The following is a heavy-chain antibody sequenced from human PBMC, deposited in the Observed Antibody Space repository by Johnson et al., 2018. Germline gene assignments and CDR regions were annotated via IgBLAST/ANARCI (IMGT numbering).Heavy chain of an antibody. CDR2: ISYHGNDI. D-gene: IGHD3-16*01. CDR3: AKDSDGGWGWGNYMDV. Sequence: QVQLVESGGSVVQPGGSLTLSCAASGFTFRRYGMHWVRQAPGRGLEWVAIISYHGNDIYYGESVKGRFTISRDNSKNTLSLQMNSLGVEDTAVYYCAKDSDGGWGWGNYMDVWGEGTTVIVSS. CDR1: GFTFRRYG. V-gene: IGHV3-30*18. J-gene: IGHJ6*03.